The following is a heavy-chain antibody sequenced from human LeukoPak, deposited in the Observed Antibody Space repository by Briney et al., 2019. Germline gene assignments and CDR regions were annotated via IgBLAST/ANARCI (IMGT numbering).Heavy chain of an antibody. V-gene: IGHV3-64*05. CDR1: GFTFSSYA. CDR3: VKIVMAGGYFDY. CDR2: ISSNGATT. J-gene: IGHJ4*02. Sequence: GATLRLSCSASGFTFSSYAMHWVRQAPGKGLEYVSAISSNGATTYYADSVKGRFTISRDNSKNTLYFQMSSLRPEDTAVYYCVKIVMAGGYFDYWGQGTLVTVSS. D-gene: IGHD3-16*01.